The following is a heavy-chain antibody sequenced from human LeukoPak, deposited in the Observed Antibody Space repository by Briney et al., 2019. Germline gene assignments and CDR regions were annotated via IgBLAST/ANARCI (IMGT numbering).Heavy chain of an antibody. CDR1: GFTFSSHV. CDR3: AKVPSYCRDDCFSY. J-gene: IGHJ4*02. Sequence: GGSLRLSCAASGFTFSSHVMSWVRQAPGKGLEWVSTISPSTSTTYFADSVKGPFTVSRDNSKNTLWLQMSSLRAEDTAIYYCAKVPSYCRDDCFSYWGQGTLVTVSS. D-gene: IGHD2-21*02. V-gene: IGHV3-23*01. CDR2: ISPSTSTT.